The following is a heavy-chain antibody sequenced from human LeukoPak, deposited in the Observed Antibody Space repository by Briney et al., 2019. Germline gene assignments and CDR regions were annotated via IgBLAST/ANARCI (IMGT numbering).Heavy chain of an antibody. CDR3: ARSPAWLQLALTFDY. Sequence: ASVKVSCKASGYTFTGYYMHWVRQAPGQGLEWMGWINPNSGGTNYAQKFQGRVTMTRDTSISTAYMELSRLRSDDTAVYYCARSPAWLQLALTFDYWGQGTLVTVSS. V-gene: IGHV1-2*02. D-gene: IGHD5-24*01. CDR2: INPNSGGT. J-gene: IGHJ4*02. CDR1: GYTFTGYY.